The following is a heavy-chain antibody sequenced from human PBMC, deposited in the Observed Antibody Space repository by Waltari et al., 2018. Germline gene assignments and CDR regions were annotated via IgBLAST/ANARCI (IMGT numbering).Heavy chain of an antibody. V-gene: IGHV4-59*01. CDR1: GGSISSYY. CDR2: IYYSGST. J-gene: IGHJ3*02. CDR3: ARGNSDIVVVPAAMGEAFDI. Sequence: QVQLQESGPGLVKPSETLSLTCTVSGGSISSYYWSWIRQPPGKGLEWIGYIYYSGSTNYNPSLKSRVTISVDTSKNQFSLKLSSVTAADTAVYYCARGNSDIVVVPAAMGEAFDIWGQGTMVTVSS. D-gene: IGHD2-2*01.